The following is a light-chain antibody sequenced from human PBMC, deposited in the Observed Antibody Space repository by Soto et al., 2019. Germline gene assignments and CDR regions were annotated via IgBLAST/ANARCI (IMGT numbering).Light chain of an antibody. V-gene: IGLV2-14*01. CDR1: SSDVGGYNY. CDR3: SSYTSSSTLEAV. J-gene: IGLJ2*01. Sequence: QSALTQPASVSGSPGQSITISCTGTSSDVGGYNYVSWYQQHPGKAPKLMIYDVSNRPSGVSNRFSGSKSGNTASLTISGIQAEDEADYYCSSYTSSSTLEAVFGGGTKLTVL. CDR2: DVS.